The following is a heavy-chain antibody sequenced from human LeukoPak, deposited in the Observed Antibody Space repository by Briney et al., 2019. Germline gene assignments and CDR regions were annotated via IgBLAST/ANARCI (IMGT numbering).Heavy chain of an antibody. CDR3: ARVGGSYSHHFDY. D-gene: IGHD1-26*01. CDR2: IIPIFGTA. J-gene: IGHJ4*02. V-gene: IGHV1-69*01. Sequence: GSSVTVSCTASGGTFSSYAISWVRQAPGQGLEWMGGIIPIFGTANYAQKFQGRVTITADESTSTAYMELSSLRSEDTAVYYCARVGGSYSHHFDYWGQGTLVTVSS. CDR1: GGTFSSYA.